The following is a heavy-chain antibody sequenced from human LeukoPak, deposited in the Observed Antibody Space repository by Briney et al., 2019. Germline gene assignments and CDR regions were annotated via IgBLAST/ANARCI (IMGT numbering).Heavy chain of an antibody. CDR3: ARAHPYCSGGSCYNQNRYYYYYYMDV. V-gene: IGHV3-48*03. J-gene: IGHJ6*03. CDR2: ISSSGNTI. CDR1: GFTFSSYE. D-gene: IGHD2-15*01. Sequence: HPGGSLRPSCAASGFTFSSYEMNWVRQAPGKGLEWVSYISSSGNTIYYADSVKGRFTISRDNAKNSLYLQMNSLRAEDTAVYYCARAHPYCSGGSCYNQNRYYYYYYMDVWGKGTTVTVSS.